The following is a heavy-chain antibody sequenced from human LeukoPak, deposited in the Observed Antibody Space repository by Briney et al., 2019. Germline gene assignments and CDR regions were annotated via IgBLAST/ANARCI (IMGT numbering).Heavy chain of an antibody. D-gene: IGHD4-17*01. V-gene: IGHV3-23*01. Sequence: PGGSLRLSCAASGFTVSSYAMTWARQAPGKGLEGVSAIGYSAGDTYYADSVKGRFTISRDYSMNTLYLQMTSLRADDTALYYCAKDDDGHHHGVDHWGQGTLVTVSS. J-gene: IGHJ4*02. CDR3: AKDDDGHHHGVDH. CDR1: GFTVSSYA. CDR2: IGYSAGDT.